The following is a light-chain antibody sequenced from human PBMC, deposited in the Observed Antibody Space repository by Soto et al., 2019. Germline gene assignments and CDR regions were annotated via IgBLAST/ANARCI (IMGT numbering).Light chain of an antibody. J-gene: IGKJ1*01. CDR1: QGVGSN. V-gene: IGKV3-15*01. Sequence: EMLMTQSPATLSVSPGERATLSCRASQGVGSNLAWYQQKPGQAPRLLICGASTRATGIPARFSGSGSGTEFTLTISSLQSEDFAVYYCQQYNNWPRTFGQGTKVDIK. CDR2: GAS. CDR3: QQYNNWPRT.